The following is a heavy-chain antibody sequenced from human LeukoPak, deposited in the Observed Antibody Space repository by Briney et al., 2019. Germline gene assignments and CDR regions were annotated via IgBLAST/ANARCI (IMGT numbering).Heavy chain of an antibody. CDR2: IYYSGST. V-gene: IGHV4-39*07. D-gene: IGHD1-1*01. CDR3: ARVSWFPGTSYYYMDV. J-gene: IGHJ6*03. Sequence: RASETLSLTCTVSGGSISSRSYYWGWIRQPPGKGLEWIGNIYYSGSTYYHPSLKSRVTISVDTSKNQFSLNLSSVTAADTAVYYCARVSWFPGTSYYYMDVWGKGTTVTVSS. CDR1: GGSISSRSYY.